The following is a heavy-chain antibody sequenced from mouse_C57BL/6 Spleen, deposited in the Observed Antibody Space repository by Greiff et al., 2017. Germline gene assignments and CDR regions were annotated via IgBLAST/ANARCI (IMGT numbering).Heavy chain of an antibody. V-gene: IGHV1-47*01. J-gene: IGHJ3*01. D-gene: IGHD2-4*01. CDR2: FHPYNDDT. Sequence: VQLQQSGAELVKPGASVKMSCTASGYTFTTYPIEWMKQNHGKSLEWIGNFHPYNDDTKYNEKFKGKATLTVEKSSTTVYLELSRLTSDDAAVYYCARGYDYDGAWFAYWGQGTLVTVSA. CDR1: GYTFTTYP. CDR3: ARGYDYDGAWFAY.